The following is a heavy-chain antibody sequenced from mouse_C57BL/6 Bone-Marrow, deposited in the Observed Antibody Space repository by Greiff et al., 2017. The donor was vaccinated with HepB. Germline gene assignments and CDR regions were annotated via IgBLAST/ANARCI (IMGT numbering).Heavy chain of an antibody. Sequence: EVQGVESGGGLVKPGGSLKLSCAASGFTFSSYAMSWVRQTPEKRLEWVATISDGGSYTYYPDNVKGRFTISRDNAKNNLYLQMSHLKSEDTAMYYCARYLYYDYDKVMDYWGQGTSVTVSS. D-gene: IGHD2-4*01. J-gene: IGHJ4*01. CDR2: ISDGGSYT. V-gene: IGHV5-4*01. CDR3: ARYLYYDYDKVMDY. CDR1: GFTFSSYA.